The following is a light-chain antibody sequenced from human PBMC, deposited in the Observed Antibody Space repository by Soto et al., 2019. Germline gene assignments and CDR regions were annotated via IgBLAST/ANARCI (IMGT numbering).Light chain of an antibody. CDR3: QQRSNWPLT. CDR2: DAS. Sequence: EIVLTQSPATLSLSPGERATLSCRASQSVNRNLAWYRQKPGQAPRLLIYDASNRATGIPARFSGSGSGTDFPLTSSSLGPADFAVYYCQQRSNWPLTFGGGTNVEIK. J-gene: IGKJ4*01. V-gene: IGKV3-11*01. CDR1: QSVNRN.